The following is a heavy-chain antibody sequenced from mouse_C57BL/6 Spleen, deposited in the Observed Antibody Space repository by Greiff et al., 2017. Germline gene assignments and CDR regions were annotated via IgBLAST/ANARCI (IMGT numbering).Heavy chain of an antibody. CDR3: ARSAYGYDVDY. Sequence: QVQLQQSGPELVKPGASVKISCKASGYAFSSSWMNWVKQRPGKGLEWIGRIYPGDGDTNYNGKFKGKATLTADKSSSTAYMQLSSLTSEDSAVDFCARSAYGYDVDYWGQGTTLTVSS. CDR2: IYPGDGDT. CDR1: GYAFSSSW. V-gene: IGHV1-82*01. D-gene: IGHD2-2*01. J-gene: IGHJ2*01.